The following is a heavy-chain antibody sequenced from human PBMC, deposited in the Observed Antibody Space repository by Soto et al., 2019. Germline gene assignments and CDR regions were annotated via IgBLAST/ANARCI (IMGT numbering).Heavy chain of an antibody. Sequence: GESLKISCMGSGYKVSTWHNFTSYWIAWVPQMPGEGLEWMGIIYPGDSDTRYSPSFQGQVTISADKSISTAYLQWSSLKASDTAMYYCARTSAAGKYYYGMDVWGQGTTVTVSS. J-gene: IGHJ6*02. V-gene: IGHV5-51*01. CDR1: GYKVSTWHNFTSYW. CDR3: ARTSAAGKYYYGMDV. CDR2: IYPGDSDT. D-gene: IGHD6-13*01.